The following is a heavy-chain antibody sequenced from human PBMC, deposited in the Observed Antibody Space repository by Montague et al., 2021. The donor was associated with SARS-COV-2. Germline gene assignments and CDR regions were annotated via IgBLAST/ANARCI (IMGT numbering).Heavy chain of an antibody. CDR3: ASPTYYYDSSGSDAFDI. CDR1: GGSISSSSYY. D-gene: IGHD3-22*01. V-gene: IGHV4-39*01. CDR2: IYYSGST. J-gene: IGHJ3*02. Sequence: SETLSLTCTVSGGSISSSSYYWGWIRQPPGKGLEWIGSIYYSGSTYYNPSLKSRVTISVDTSKNQFSLKLSSVTAADTAVYYCASPTYYYDSSGSDAFDIWGQGTMAPVPS.